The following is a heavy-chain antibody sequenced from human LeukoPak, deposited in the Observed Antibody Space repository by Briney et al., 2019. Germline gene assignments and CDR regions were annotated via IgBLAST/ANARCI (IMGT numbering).Heavy chain of an antibody. V-gene: IGHV3-33*01. Sequence: QQGGSLLLSCAASGFTFSSYGMHWVRQAPGKGLEWVAVIWYNGSNKYYADSVKGRFTISRDNSKNTLYLQMNSLRAEDTAVYYCARDGFPRCSSTSCYLFDYWGQGTLVTVSS. CDR2: IWYNGSNK. CDR3: ARDGFPRCSSTSCYLFDY. D-gene: IGHD2-2*01. J-gene: IGHJ4*02. CDR1: GFTFSSYG.